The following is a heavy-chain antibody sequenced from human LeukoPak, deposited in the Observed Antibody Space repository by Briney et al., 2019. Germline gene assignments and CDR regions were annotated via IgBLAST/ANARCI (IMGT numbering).Heavy chain of an antibody. J-gene: IGHJ4*02. D-gene: IGHD1-26*01. Sequence: SETLSLTCTVSGGSISSSSYYWGWIRQPPGKGLEWIGSIYYSGSTYYNPSLKSRVTISVDTSKNQFSLKLSSVTAADTAVYYCAGFSGSYLFDYWGQGTLVTVSS. CDR3: AGFSGSYLFDY. CDR2: IYYSGST. CDR1: GGSISSSSYY. V-gene: IGHV4-39*07.